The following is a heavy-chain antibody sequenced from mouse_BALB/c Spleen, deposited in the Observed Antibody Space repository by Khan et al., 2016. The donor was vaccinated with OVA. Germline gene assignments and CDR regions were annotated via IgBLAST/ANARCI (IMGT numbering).Heavy chain of an antibody. V-gene: IGHV5-6*01. D-gene: IGHD2-10*01. CDR2: ISSDGSYT. J-gene: IGHJ4*01. Sequence: EVELVESGGDLVKPGGSLKLSCAASGFTFSSYGMSWVRQTPDKRLEWVATISSDGSYTYYLDSVKGRFTIYRDNAKNTLYLQMSSLKSEDTAKYYRARAYYVLREAIDYWVQGSSVPVSS. CDR1: GFTFSSYG. CDR3: ARAYYVLREAIDY.